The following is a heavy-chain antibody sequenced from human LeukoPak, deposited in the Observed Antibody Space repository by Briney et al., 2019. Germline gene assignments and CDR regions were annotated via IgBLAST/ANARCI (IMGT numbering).Heavy chain of an antibody. CDR2: IYSGGST. CDR3: AKDSGSGWYYFDY. V-gene: IGHV3-53*05. D-gene: IGHD6-19*01. J-gene: IGHJ4*02. CDR1: GFTVSSNY. Sequence: GGSLRLSCAASGFTVSSNYMSWVRQAPGKGLEWVSVIYSGGSTYYADSVEGRFTISRDNAKNSLYLQMNSLRAEDTALYYCAKDSGSGWYYFDYWGQGTLVTVSS.